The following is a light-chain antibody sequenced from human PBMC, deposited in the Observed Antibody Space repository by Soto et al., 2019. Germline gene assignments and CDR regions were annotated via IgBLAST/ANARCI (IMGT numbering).Light chain of an antibody. CDR2: NNL. Sequence: QSVLTQPPSVSGAPGQRVTISFTGSSSNFGAGYEVHWYKQVPGAAPTLVIFNNLNRPSGVPERFSGSKSGTSASLVISGRQAEDEADYYCQSFDSSLRVYVFGSGTKLTVL. CDR1: SSNFGAGYE. CDR3: QSFDSSLRVYV. V-gene: IGLV1-40*01. J-gene: IGLJ1*01.